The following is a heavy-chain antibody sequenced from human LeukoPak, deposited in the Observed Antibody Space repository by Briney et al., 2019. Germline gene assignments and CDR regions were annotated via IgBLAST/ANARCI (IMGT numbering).Heavy chain of an antibody. CDR3: AKLAFYETSAPLRDLSF. CDR2: IRPTGSNT. CDR1: GFPFNTYA. J-gene: IGHJ4*02. Sequence: PGGSLRLSCAASGFPFNTYAMSWVRQAPGKGLEWVSIIRPTGSNTYYASSVKGRFTISRDESKTTLYLQMSSLRAEDTAIYYCAKLAFYETSAPLRDLSFWGQGTLVTVST. V-gene: IGHV3-23*01. D-gene: IGHD1-14*01.